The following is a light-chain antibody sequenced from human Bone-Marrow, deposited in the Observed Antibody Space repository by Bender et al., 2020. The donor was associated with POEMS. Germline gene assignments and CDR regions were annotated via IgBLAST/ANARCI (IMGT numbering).Light chain of an antibody. Sequence: SYELTQSPSVSVSPGQTARITCSGDALPKQFAFWYQQKTGQAPVEIIYKDSERSSGIPERFSGSSSGTTVTLTISGVQPEDEADYYCQSADSSRSYVVFGGGTKLTVL. J-gene: IGLJ3*02. CDR2: KDS. CDR1: ALPKQF. CDR3: QSADSSRSYVV. V-gene: IGLV3-25*03.